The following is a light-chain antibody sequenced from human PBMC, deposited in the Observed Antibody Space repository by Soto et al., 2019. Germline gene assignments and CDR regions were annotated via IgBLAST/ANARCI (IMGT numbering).Light chain of an antibody. CDR3: QQYQRYWT. V-gene: IGKV1-5*01. Sequence: DIQLTQSPSTLSASVGARVTITCRASQGITGWLAWYQQKPGKAPKLLIFEASTLERGVPPRFTGSGSGTELTLSISNLQPDDFATYYCQQYQRYWTFGHGTKVEVK. J-gene: IGKJ1*01. CDR1: QGITGW. CDR2: EAS.